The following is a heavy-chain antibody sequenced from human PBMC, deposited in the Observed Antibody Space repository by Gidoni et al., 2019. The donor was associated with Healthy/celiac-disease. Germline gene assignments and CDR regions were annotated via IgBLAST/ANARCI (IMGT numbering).Heavy chain of an antibody. D-gene: IGHD6-13*01. J-gene: IGHJ4*02. CDR3: ARAGWQQLDFDY. V-gene: IGHV4-39*07. Sequence: QLQLQQSGPGLVKPSDTLSLPCTVSGGSISSSSYYWGWIRQPPGKGLEWIGSLYYSGSTYYNPSLKSRVTISVDTSKNQFSLKLSSVTAADTAVDYCARAGWQQLDFDYWGQGTLVTVSS. CDR1: GGSISSSSYY. CDR2: LYYSGST.